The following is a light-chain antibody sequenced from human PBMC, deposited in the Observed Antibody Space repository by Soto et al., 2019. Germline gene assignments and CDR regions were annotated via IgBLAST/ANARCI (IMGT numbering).Light chain of an antibody. CDR2: GAS. CDR1: QSVSSN. CDR3: QQYNNWPVT. V-gene: IGKV3-15*01. J-gene: IGKJ1*01. Sequence: EIVLTQSPATLSVSPGERATLSCRASQSVSSNLAWYQQKPGQAPRLLIYGASTRATGIPARFSGSGSGTELTLTISSLQTEDFAVYYRQQYNNWPVTFGQGTKV.